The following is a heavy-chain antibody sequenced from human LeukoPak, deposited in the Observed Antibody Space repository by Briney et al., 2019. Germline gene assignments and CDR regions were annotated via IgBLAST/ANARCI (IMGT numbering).Heavy chain of an antibody. CDR3: ARAIRFLESIDY. V-gene: IGHV3-53*01. Sequence: PGGSLRLSCAASGFTVSSNYMSWVRQAPGKGLEWVSVIYSGGSTYYADSMKGRFTISRDNSRNTLYLQMNSLRAEDTAVYYCARAIRFLESIDYWGQGTLVTVSS. J-gene: IGHJ4*02. D-gene: IGHD3-3*01. CDR1: GFTVSSNY. CDR2: IYSGGST.